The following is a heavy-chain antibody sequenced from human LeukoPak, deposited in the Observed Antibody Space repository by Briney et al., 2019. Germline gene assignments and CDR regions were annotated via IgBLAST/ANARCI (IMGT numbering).Heavy chain of an antibody. CDR1: GGTFSSYA. CDR2: IIPIFGTA. D-gene: IGHD2-15*01. CDR3: ARGGPGYCSGGSCYHY. V-gene: IGHV1-69*06. Sequence: ASVKASCKASGGTFSSYAISWVRQAPGQGLEWMGGIIPIFGTANYAQKFQGRVTITADKSTSTAYMELSSLRSEDTAVYYCARGGPGYCSGGSCYHYWGQGTLVTVSS. J-gene: IGHJ4*02.